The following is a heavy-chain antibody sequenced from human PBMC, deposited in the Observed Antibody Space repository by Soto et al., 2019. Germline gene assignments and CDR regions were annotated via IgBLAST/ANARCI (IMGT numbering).Heavy chain of an antibody. CDR3: ARDPDIVVVPAAVGYYGMDV. CDR1: GFTFSSYG. V-gene: IGHV3-33*01. Sequence: HPGGSLRLSCAASGFTFSSYGMHWVRQSPGKGLEWVAVIWYDGSNKYYADSVKGRFTISRDNSKNTLYLQMNSLRAEDTAVYYCARDPDIVVVPAAVGYYGMDVWGQGTTVTVSS. D-gene: IGHD2-2*01. J-gene: IGHJ6*02. CDR2: IWYDGSNK.